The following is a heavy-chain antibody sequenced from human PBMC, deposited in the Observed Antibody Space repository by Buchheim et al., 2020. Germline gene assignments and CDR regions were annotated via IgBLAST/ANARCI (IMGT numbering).Heavy chain of an antibody. CDR1: GFTFRSYS. J-gene: IGHJ5*01. CDR3: VRDFGGLRFLEWLLPDS. V-gene: IGHV3-30*03. D-gene: IGHD3-3*01. Sequence: QVQMVESGGRVVQPGRSLRLACATSGFTFRSYSMHWVRQAPGKGLEWVAVISYDGYNTYYAQYVTGRFTISRDNVNEALYLQMNGLRPEDTAIYFCVRDFGGLRFLEWLLPDSWGQGTL. CDR2: ISYDGYNT.